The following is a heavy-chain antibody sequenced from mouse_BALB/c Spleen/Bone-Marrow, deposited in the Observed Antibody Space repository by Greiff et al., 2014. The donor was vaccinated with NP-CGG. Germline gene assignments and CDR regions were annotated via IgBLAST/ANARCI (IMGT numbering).Heavy chain of an antibody. CDR1: GFNIKDTY. J-gene: IGHJ1*01. V-gene: IGHV14-3*02. CDR2: IDPAIFT. CDR3: ASYRYGWYFDV. Sequence: EVQLQQSGAELVKPGASVKLSCTASGFNIKDTYLHWVKQRPEQGLDCIGRIDPAIFTKYDPKFQGKATITADTSSNTAYLHLSSLTSEDTAVYYCASYRYGWYFDVWGAGTTVTVSS. D-gene: IGHD2-14*01.